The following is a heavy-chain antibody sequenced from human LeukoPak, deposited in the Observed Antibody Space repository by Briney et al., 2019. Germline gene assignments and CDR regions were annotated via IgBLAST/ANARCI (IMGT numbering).Heavy chain of an antibody. CDR1: GYTFTSYY. D-gene: IGHD6-13*01. Sequence: GASVKVSCKASGYTFTSYYMHWVRQAPGQGLEWMGIINPSGGSTSYAQKFQGRVTMTRDMSTSTVYMELSSLRSEDTAVYYCARVGRHSSSWSFFDYWGQGTLVTVSS. CDR2: INPSGGST. J-gene: IGHJ4*02. V-gene: IGHV1-46*01. CDR3: ARVGRHSSSWSFFDY.